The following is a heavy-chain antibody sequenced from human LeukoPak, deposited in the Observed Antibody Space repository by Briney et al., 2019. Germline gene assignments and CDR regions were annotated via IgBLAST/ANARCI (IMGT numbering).Heavy chain of an antibody. Sequence: EASETLSLTCTVSGGSISSGDYYWSWIRQPPGKGLEWIGYIYYSGGTYYNPSLKSRVTISVDTSKNQFSLKLSSVTAADTAVYYCAKIETATISADYWGQGTLVTVSS. CDR3: AKIETATISADY. J-gene: IGHJ4*02. D-gene: IGHD5-24*01. CDR2: IYYSGGT. V-gene: IGHV4-30-4*01. CDR1: GGSISSGDYY.